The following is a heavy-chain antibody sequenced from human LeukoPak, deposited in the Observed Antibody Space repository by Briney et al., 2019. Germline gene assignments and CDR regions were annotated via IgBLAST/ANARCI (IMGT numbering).Heavy chain of an antibody. CDR2: ISYDGSNK. Sequence: GRYLRLSCAASGFTFSSYAMHWVRQAPGKGLEWVAVISYDGSNKYYADSVKGRFTISRDNSKNTLYLQMNSLRAEDTAVYYCARDCGGSCGYFDYWGQGTLVTVSS. CDR3: ARDCGGSCGYFDY. V-gene: IGHV3-30*04. D-gene: IGHD2-15*01. CDR1: GFTFSSYA. J-gene: IGHJ4*02.